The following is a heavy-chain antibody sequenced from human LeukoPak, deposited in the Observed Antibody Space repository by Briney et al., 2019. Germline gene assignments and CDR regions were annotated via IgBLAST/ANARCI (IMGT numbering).Heavy chain of an antibody. CDR1: GFTFSSYG. J-gene: IGHJ4*02. V-gene: IGHV3-33*08. D-gene: IGHD3-16*01. Sequence: GGSLRLSCAASGFTFSSYGMHWVRQAPGKGLEWVAVIYYDGSKKYYADSVKGRFTISRDNSKNTVHLEMSSLRVEDTAVYHCARSLGETTFDYWGQGTLVTASP. CDR2: IYYDGSKK. CDR3: ARSLGETTFDY.